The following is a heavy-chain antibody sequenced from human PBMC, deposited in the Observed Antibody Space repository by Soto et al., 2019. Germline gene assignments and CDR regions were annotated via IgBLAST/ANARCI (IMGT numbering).Heavy chain of an antibody. CDR2: INPSGGST. V-gene: IGHV1-46*03. Sequence: ASVKVSCKASGYTFTSYYMHWVRQAPGQGLEWMGIINPSGGSTSYAQKFQGRVTMTRDTSTSTVYMELSSLRSEDTAVYYCARDLRWNSDEYYDILTGYQVGIGYWGQGTLVTVSS. CDR3: ARDLRWNSDEYYDILTGYQVGIGY. D-gene: IGHD3-9*01. J-gene: IGHJ4*02. CDR1: GYTFTSYY.